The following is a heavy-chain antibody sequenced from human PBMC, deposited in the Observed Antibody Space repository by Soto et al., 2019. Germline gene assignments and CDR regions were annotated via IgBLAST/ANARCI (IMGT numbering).Heavy chain of an antibody. CDR2: INPSGGST. J-gene: IGHJ4*02. CDR3: ARAVAVPADFDY. CDR1: GYTFTSYY. V-gene: IGHV1-46*01. D-gene: IGHD6-19*01. Sequence: ASVKVSCKASGYTFTSYYMHWVRQAPGQGLEWMGIINPSGGSTSYARKFQGRVTMTRDTSTSTVYMELSSLRSEDTAVYYCARAVAVPADFDYWGQGTLVTVSS.